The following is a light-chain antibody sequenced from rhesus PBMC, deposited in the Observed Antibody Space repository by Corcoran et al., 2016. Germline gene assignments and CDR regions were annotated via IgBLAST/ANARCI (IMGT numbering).Light chain of an antibody. CDR1: NIGSKY. CDR2: ADT. Sequence: SSDLTQSVSLSAASGQTARITCGGDNIGSKYVHWYQQKPAQAPVQVIFADTKRPSGIPERFSGSNSGNTATLTISGVEAGDEADYYCQVWDSNSNTRIFGAGTRLTVL. J-gene: IGLJ1*01. V-gene: IGLV3-25*01. CDR3: QVWDSNSNTRI.